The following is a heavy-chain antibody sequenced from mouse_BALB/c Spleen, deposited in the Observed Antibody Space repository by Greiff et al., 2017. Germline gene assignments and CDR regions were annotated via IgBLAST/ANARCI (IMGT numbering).Heavy chain of an antibody. CDR2: ISYSGST. CDR1: GYSITSYYA. Sequence: VQLKESGPGLVKPSQSLSLTCTVTGYSITSYYAWNWIRQFPGNKLEWIGYISYSGSTSYKPSLKSRISITTDTSKNQVFLKLNSVTTEDTATYSCALYRYDWAWFAYWGQGTLVTVSA. CDR3: ALYRYDWAWFAY. D-gene: IGHD2-14*01. J-gene: IGHJ3*01. V-gene: IGHV3-2*02.